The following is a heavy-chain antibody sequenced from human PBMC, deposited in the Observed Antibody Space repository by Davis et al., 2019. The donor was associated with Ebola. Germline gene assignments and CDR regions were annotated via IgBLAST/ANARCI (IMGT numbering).Heavy chain of an antibody. Sequence: SVKVSCKASGGTFSSYATSWVRHAPGQGLEWMGGIIPIFGTANYAQKFQGRVTITADESTSTAYMELSSLRSEDTAVYYCARERYSDINWFDPWGQGTLVTVSS. CDR3: ARERYSDINWFDP. V-gene: IGHV1-69*13. CDR1: GGTFSSYA. D-gene: IGHD5-12*01. J-gene: IGHJ5*02. CDR2: IIPIFGTA.